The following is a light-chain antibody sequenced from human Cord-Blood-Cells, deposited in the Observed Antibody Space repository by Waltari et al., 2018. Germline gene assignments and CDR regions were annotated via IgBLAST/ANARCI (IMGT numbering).Light chain of an antibody. CDR1: SSDVGGYNY. CDR2: DVS. Sequence: QSALTQPRSVSGSPGQSVTISCTGTSSDVGGYNYVSRYQQQPGQAPKLMIYDVSKRPSGFPDRFPGSETGNTASLTISGLQAEDEADYYCCSYAGSYTWVFGGGTKLTVL. V-gene: IGLV2-11*01. CDR3: CSYAGSYTWV. J-gene: IGLJ3*02.